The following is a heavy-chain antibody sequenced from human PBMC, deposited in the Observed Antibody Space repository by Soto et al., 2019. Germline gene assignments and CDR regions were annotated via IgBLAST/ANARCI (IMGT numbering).Heavy chain of an antibody. CDR1: GFRFSDHY. D-gene: IGHD3-10*01. J-gene: IGHJ4*02. V-gene: IGHV3-11*01. CDR3: AGDPYYYGSAF. CDR2: ISSGGTTM. Sequence: QVQLVESGGGLVEPGGSLRLSCAASGFRFSDHYMTWIRQAPGKGLEWVSKISSGGTTMYYADSVKGRFTVSRDNAQNSLYLQMNGLRAEDTAVYCCAGDPYYYGSAFWGQGTLVTVSS.